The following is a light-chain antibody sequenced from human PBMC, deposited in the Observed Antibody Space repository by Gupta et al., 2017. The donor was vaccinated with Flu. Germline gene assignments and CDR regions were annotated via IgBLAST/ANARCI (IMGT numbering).Light chain of an antibody. CDR3: HHYGTSPYT. Sequence: ERVTLSCRAGETVNRHHLAWYQQKRGQAPRLLMYGTSNRAPGVPDRFSGDGSETDFTLTINRLEPEDSALYYCHHYGTSPYTFGQGSKLEIK. CDR2: GTS. CDR1: ETVNRHH. J-gene: IGKJ2*01. V-gene: IGKV3-20*01.